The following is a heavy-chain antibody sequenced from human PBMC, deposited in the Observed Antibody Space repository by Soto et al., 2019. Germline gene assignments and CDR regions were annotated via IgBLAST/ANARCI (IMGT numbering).Heavy chain of an antibody. CDR2: INAGNGNT. V-gene: IGHV1-3*01. CDR1: GYTFTSYA. Sequence: ASVKVSCKASGYTFTSYAMHWVRQASGQRLEWMGWINAGNGNTKYSQKFQGRVTITRDTSASTAYMELSSLRSEDTAVYYCARVPYSSSSDKNWFDPWGQGTLVTV. J-gene: IGHJ5*02. CDR3: ARVPYSSSSDKNWFDP. D-gene: IGHD6-6*01.